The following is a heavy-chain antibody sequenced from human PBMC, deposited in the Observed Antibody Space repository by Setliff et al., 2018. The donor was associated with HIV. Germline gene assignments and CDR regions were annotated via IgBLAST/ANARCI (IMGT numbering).Heavy chain of an antibody. V-gene: IGHV4-61*10. CDR1: GGSISSGSYY. Sequence: SETLSLTCTVSGGSISSGSYYWSWIRQPAGKGLEWIGFIYYSGSTNYNPSLKSRVTISVDTSKNQFSLKLSSVTATDTAVYYCARHAIVDTAGRGFDYWGQGTLVTVSS. CDR2: IYYSGST. J-gene: IGHJ4*02. D-gene: IGHD5-18*01. CDR3: ARHAIVDTAGRGFDY.